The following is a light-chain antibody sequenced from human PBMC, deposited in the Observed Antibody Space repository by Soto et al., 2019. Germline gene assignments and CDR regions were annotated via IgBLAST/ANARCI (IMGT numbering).Light chain of an antibody. Sequence: EIVLTQYPGTLSLSPGERSTLSCMASQSAASNYLGWYQQKPGQAPRLLIYAASTRATGIPDRFSGSGSGTDFTLSISRLEPEDFAVYYCQLYGTSPKPFGQGTKVDIK. CDR3: QLYGTSPKP. CDR1: QSAASNY. J-gene: IGKJ1*01. CDR2: AAS. V-gene: IGKV3-20*01.